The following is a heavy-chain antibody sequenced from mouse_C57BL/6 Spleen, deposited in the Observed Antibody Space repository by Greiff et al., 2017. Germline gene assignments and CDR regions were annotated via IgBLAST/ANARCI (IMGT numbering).Heavy chain of an antibody. CDR1: GYTFTDYE. CDR2: IDPETGGT. J-gene: IGHJ2*01. D-gene: IGHD1-1*01. CDR3: TSRITTVVARYFYY. V-gene: IGHV1-15*01. Sequence: QVQLKESGAELVRPGASVTLSCKASGYTFTDYELHWVKQTPVHGLEWIGAIDPETGGTAYNQKFKGKAILTTDKSSSTAYMELRSLTSEDSAVYYCTSRITTVVARYFYYWGQGTTLTVSS.